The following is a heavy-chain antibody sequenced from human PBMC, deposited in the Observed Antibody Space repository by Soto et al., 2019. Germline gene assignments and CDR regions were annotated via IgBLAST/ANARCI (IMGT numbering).Heavy chain of an antibody. D-gene: IGHD2-15*01. CDR2: SRDKAQSYTT. CDR3: ARGYCGVGTCYSGFN. V-gene: IGHV3-72*01. Sequence: EVQLVESGGGLVQPGGSLRLSCAVSGFTFSEHYMDWVRQAPGKGLEWVGRSRDKAQSYTTEYAASVKGRFTISRDDSKNSLYLEMNSLKTEDTAVYYCARGYCGVGTCYSGFNWGQGTLVTVSP. J-gene: IGHJ4*02. CDR1: GFTFSEHY.